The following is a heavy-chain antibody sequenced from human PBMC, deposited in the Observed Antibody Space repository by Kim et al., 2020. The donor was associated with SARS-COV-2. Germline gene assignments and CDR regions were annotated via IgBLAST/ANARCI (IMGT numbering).Heavy chain of an antibody. D-gene: IGHD6-13*01. CDR2: ST. Sequence: STYYNPSLKSRVTISVDTSKNQFSLKLSSVTAADTAVYYCASSWYGRVDYWGQGTLVTVSS. CDR3: ASSWYGRVDY. J-gene: IGHJ4*02. V-gene: IGHV4-39*01.